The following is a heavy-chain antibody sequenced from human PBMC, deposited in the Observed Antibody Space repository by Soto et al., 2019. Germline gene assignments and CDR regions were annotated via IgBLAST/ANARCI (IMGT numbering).Heavy chain of an antibody. CDR3: AKDRQPDGIWSFDY. V-gene: IGHV3-23*01. CDR1: GFTLSIYL. J-gene: IGHJ4*02. CDR2: IIRDGVNK. D-gene: IGHD1-20*01. Sequence: GGSLRLSCAASGFTLSIYLMSWVRLAPGKGLEWVSDIIRDGVNKYYVDSVTGRFTISSDDSKNSLYLQMNSLRVEDTAVYYCAKDRQPDGIWSFDYWGQGTLVTVSS.